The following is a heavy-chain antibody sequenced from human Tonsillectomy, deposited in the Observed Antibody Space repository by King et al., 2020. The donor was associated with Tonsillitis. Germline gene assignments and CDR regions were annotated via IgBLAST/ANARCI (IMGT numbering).Heavy chain of an antibody. CDR1: GGSISSGGYS. D-gene: IGHD3-10*01. CDR3: AREVVGDLWIDY. CDR2: IYHSGST. J-gene: IGHJ4*02. Sequence: QLQESGPGLVKPSQTLSLTCAVSGGSISSGGYSWSWIRQPPGKGLEWIGYIYHSGSTYYNPSLKSRVTISVDTSKNQFSLKLSSVTAADTAVYYCAREVVGDLWIDYWGQGTLVTVSS. V-gene: IGHV4-30-4*07.